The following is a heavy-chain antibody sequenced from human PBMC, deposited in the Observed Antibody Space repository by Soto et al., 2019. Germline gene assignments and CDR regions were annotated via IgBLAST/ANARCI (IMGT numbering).Heavy chain of an antibody. CDR3: TSSYSSSSGRRVYYYYYYMDV. Sequence: GGSLRLSCAASGFTFSGSAMHWVRQASGKGLEWVGRIRSKANSYATAYAASVKGRFTISRDHSKNTAYLQMNSLKTEDTAVYYCTSSYSSSSGRRVYYYYYYMDVWGKGTTVTVSS. CDR2: IRSKANSYAT. D-gene: IGHD6-6*01. V-gene: IGHV3-73*01. J-gene: IGHJ6*03. CDR1: GFTFSGSA.